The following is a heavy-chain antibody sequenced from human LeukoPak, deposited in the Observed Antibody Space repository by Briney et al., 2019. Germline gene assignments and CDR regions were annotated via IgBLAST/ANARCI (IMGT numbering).Heavy chain of an antibody. J-gene: IGHJ4*02. CDR2: INPNSGGT. D-gene: IGHD3-3*01. V-gene: IGHV1-2*02. Sequence: ASVKVSCKPSGYTFTGYYIHWVRQAPGQGVEWMGCINPNSGGTNYAQKFQGRVTMTRDTSLSTAYMALSRLRSDDTAVYYCARMESYYDFWSGYSAWGQGTLVTVSS. CDR3: ARMESYYDFWSGYSA. CDR1: GYTFTGYY.